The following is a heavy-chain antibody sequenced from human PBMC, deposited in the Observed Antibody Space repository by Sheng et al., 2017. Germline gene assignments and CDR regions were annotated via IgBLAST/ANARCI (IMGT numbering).Heavy chain of an antibody. J-gene: IGHJ2*01. D-gene: IGHD1-26*01. CDR3: ARREQQLGGSFDL. CDR2: IYPSDSDT. CDR1: GYTFTNYW. Sequence: DVQLVQSGAEVKKPGESLKISCKGSGYTFTNYWIGWVRQMPEKGLEWMGIIYPSDSDTRYSPSFQGQVTISVDKSISTAYLQWSSLRASDTAMYYCARREQQLGGSFDLWGRGTLVTVSS. V-gene: IGHV5-51*03.